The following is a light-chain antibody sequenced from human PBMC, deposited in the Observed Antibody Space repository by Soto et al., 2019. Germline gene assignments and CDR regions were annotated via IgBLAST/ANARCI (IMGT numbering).Light chain of an antibody. Sequence: DIHMTQSPSSLSASVGDRVTITCRASQSISSYLNWYQQKPGKAPKLLIYAASSLQRGVPSRVSGSGSGTDFTLTISSLQPEDFATDECQQSYSTPLTFGGGTKVDIK. CDR2: AAS. V-gene: IGKV1-39*01. CDR3: QQSYSTPLT. J-gene: IGKJ4*01. CDR1: QSISSY.